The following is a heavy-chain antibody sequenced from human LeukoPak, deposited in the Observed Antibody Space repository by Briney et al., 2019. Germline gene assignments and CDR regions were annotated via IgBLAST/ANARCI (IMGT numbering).Heavy chain of an antibody. Sequence: SETLSLTCTVSGGSISSYYWSWIRQPPGKGLEWIGYIYYSGSTNYNPSLKSRVTISVDTSKNQFSLKLSSVTAADTAVYYCARDMAMVRGGVYWGQGTLVTVSS. CDR3: ARDMAMVRGGVY. J-gene: IGHJ4*02. CDR2: IYYSGST. D-gene: IGHD3-10*01. V-gene: IGHV4-59*12. CDR1: GGSISSYY.